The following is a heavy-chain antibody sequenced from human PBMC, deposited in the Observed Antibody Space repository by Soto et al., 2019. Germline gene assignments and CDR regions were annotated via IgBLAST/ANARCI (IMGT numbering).Heavy chain of an antibody. CDR3: AKGGYSYDTKPDWFDP. V-gene: IGHV3-43*01. CDR1: GFTFDDYT. Sequence: EVQLVESGGVVVQPGGSLRLSCAASGFTFDDYTMHWVRQAPGKGLEWVSLISWDGGSTYYADSVKGRFTISRDNSKNSLYLQMNSLRTEDTALYYCAKGGYSYDTKPDWFDPWGQGTLVTVSS. CDR2: ISWDGGST. D-gene: IGHD5-18*01. J-gene: IGHJ5*02.